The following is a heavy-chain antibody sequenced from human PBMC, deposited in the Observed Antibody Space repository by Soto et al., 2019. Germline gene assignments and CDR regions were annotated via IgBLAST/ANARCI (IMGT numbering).Heavy chain of an antibody. J-gene: IGHJ4*02. V-gene: IGHV3-30*18. CDR3: AKDLSYNWNYGGTFDY. CDR1: GFTFSSYG. CDR2: ISYDGSNK. Sequence: QVQLVESGGGVVQPGRSLRLSCAASGFTFSSYGMHWVRQAPGKGLEWVAVISYDGSNKYYADSVKGRFTISRDNSKNTLYLQMNSLRAEDTAVYYCAKDLSYNWNYGGTFDYWGQGTLVTVSS. D-gene: IGHD1-7*01.